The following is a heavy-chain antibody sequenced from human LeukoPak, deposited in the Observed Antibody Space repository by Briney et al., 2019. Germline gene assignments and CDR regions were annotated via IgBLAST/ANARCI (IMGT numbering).Heavy chain of an antibody. Sequence: GGSLRLSCAASGFTVSSNYMSWVRQAPGKGLEWASVIYSGGSTYYADSVKGRFTISRDNSKNTLYLQMNSLRAEDTAVYYCARGTAMVPDAHFDYWGQGTLVTVSS. CDR1: GFTVSSNY. D-gene: IGHD3-10*01. V-gene: IGHV3-53*01. CDR3: ARGTAMVPDAHFDY. J-gene: IGHJ4*02. CDR2: IYSGGST.